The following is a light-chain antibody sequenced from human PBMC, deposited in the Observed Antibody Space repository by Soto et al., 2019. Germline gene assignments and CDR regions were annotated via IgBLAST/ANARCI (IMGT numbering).Light chain of an antibody. CDR1: QSVSSSY. CDR3: QQYGSSLYT. Sequence: EIGLTQSPGTLSLSPGERATLSCRASQSVSSSYLAWYQPKPGQAPRLLIYDASSRATGIPDRFSGSGSGTDFTLTISRLEPEDFSVYYCQQYGSSLYTFGQGPKLEIK. V-gene: IGKV3-20*01. J-gene: IGKJ2*01. CDR2: DAS.